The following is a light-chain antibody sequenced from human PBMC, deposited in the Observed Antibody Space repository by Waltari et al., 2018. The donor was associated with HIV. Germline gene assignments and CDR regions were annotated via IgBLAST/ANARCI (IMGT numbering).Light chain of an antibody. J-gene: IGLJ3*02. CDR1: RSVVGGYNY. CDR2: EFN. Sequence: QSALTQPPSASGSPGQSVTISCTETRSVVGGYNYVSWYQQHPGEAPKLIIYEFNKRPSGVPDRFSGSKSGNSASLTVSGLQAEDEADYYCSSYGGNNNLMFGGGTKLTVL. CDR3: SSYGGNNNLM. V-gene: IGLV2-8*01.